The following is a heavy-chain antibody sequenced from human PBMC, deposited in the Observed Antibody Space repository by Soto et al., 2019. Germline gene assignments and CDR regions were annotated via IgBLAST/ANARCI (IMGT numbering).Heavy chain of an antibody. CDR3: AISIAVPNYFDY. Sequence: QVQLVESGGGVVQPGRSLRLSCAASGFTFSSYAMHWVRQAPGKGLEWVAVISYDGSNKYYADSVKGRFTISRDNSKNTLYLQMNSLRAEDTAVYYCAISIAVPNYFDYWGQGTLVTVSS. D-gene: IGHD2-15*01. J-gene: IGHJ4*02. CDR2: ISYDGSNK. V-gene: IGHV3-30-3*01. CDR1: GFTFSSYA.